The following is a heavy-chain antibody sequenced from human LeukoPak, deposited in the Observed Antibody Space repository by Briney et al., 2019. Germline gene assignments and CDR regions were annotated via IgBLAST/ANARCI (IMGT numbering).Heavy chain of an antibody. CDR2: ISGSGGST. J-gene: IGHJ4*02. V-gene: IGHV3-23*01. D-gene: IGHD2-2*02. CDR1: GFTFSSYG. Sequence: GRSLRLSCAASGFTFSSYGMHWVRQAPGKGLEWASAISGSGGSTYYADSVKGRFTISRDNSKNTLYLQMNSLRAEDTAVYYCAKQALYCSSTSCYIFRTWGQGTLVTVSS. CDR3: AKQALYCSSTSCYIFRT.